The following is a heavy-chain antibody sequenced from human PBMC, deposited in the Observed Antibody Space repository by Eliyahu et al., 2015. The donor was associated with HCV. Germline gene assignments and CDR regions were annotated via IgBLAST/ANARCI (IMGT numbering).Heavy chain of an antibody. D-gene: IGHD6-13*01. V-gene: IGHV4-39*01. CDR2: IYYSGNT. CDR3: ARQVSSSWYELRLGRGYYYGMDV. Sequence: QLQRQESGPGLVKPSETLSLTCTVSGGSISSSSYYWGWIRQPPGKGLEWIGTIYYSGNTYYNPSLKSRVTISVDTSKNQFSLKLSSVTAADTALYYCARQVSSSWYELRLGRGYYYGMDVWGQGTTVTVSS. CDR1: GGSISSSSYY. J-gene: IGHJ6*02.